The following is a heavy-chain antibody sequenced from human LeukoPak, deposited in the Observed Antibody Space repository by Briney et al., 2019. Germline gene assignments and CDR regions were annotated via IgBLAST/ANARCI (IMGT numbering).Heavy chain of an antibody. CDR2: ISSSSSYI. J-gene: IGHJ1*01. Sequence: GGSLRLSCAASGFTFSSYSMNWVRQAPGKGLEWVSSISSSSSYIYYADSVKGRFTVSRDNAKNSLYLQMNSLRAEDTAVYYCARDRADYYDSSAHDYFQHWGQGTLVTVSS. CDR1: GFTFSSYS. D-gene: IGHD3-22*01. V-gene: IGHV3-21*01. CDR3: ARDRADYYDSSAHDYFQH.